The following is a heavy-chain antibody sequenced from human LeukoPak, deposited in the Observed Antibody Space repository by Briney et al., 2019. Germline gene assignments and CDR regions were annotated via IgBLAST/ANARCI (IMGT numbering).Heavy chain of an antibody. CDR2: IIPIFGTA. CDR3: ARSSGGYCSSTSCPFYYYYGMDV. CDR1: GGTFSSYA. V-gene: IGHV1-69*13. Sequence: SVKVSCKASGGTFSSYAISWVRQAPGQGLEWMGGIIPIFGTANYAQKFQGRVTITADESTSTAYMELSRLRSDDTAVYYCARSSGGYCSSTSCPFYYYYGMDVWGQGTTVTVSS. J-gene: IGHJ6*02. D-gene: IGHD2-2*03.